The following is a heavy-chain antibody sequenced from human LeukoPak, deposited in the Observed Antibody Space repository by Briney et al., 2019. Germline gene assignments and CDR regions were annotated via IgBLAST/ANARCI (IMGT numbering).Heavy chain of an antibody. D-gene: IGHD3-9*01. CDR3: ARRKYYDILTGYYARRGYYYYMDV. CDR1: GGSFSGYY. Sequence: KPSETLSLTCAVYGGSFSGYYWSWIRQPPGKGLEWIGEINHSGSTNYNPSLKSRATISVDTSKNQFSLKLSSVTAADTAVYYCARRKYYDILTGYYARRGYYYYMDVWGKGTTVTISS. V-gene: IGHV4-34*01. J-gene: IGHJ6*03. CDR2: INHSGST.